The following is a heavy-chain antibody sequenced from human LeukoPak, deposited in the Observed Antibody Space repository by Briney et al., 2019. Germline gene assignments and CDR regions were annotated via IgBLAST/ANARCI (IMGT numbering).Heavy chain of an antibody. CDR3: ARETSGSGWWFDY. J-gene: IGHJ4*02. CDR2: IKQDGSEK. V-gene: IGHV3-7*01. Sequence: GGSLRLSCAASGFTFSSYRMSWVRQAPGKGLEWVANIKQDGSEKYYVDSVKGRFTISRDNAKNSLYLQMNSLRAEDTAVYYCARETSGSGWWFDYWGQGTLVTVSS. CDR1: GFTFSSYR. D-gene: IGHD6-19*01.